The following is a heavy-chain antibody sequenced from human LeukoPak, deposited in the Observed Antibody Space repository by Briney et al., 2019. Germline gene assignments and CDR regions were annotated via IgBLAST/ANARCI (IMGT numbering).Heavy chain of an antibody. CDR2: IYYSGST. Sequence: PGGSLRLSCAASGFTFSSYMMTWVRQAPGKGLEWIGSIYYSGSTYYNPSLKSRVTISVDTSKNQFSLKLSSVTAADTAVYYCARRIVVTRGFDYWGQGTLVTVSS. J-gene: IGHJ4*02. CDR3: ARRIVVTRGFDY. V-gene: IGHV4-39*01. CDR1: GFTFSSYM. D-gene: IGHD4-23*01.